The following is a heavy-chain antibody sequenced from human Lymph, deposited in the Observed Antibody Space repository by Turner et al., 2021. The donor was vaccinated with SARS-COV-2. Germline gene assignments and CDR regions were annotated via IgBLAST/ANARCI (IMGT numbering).Heavy chain of an antibody. CDR3: AREYCSGGICYSYYFDY. D-gene: IGHD2-15*01. CDR1: GFTFSDYY. V-gene: IGHV3-11*06. CDR2: ISSSSSYT. Sequence: QVQLVESGGRLVKPGGSLRLSCSASGFTFSDYYMSWIRQAPGKGLEWVSYISSSSSYTNYADSVKGRFTISRDNAKNSLYLQMNSLRAEDTAVYYCAREYCSGGICYSYYFDYWGQGTLVTVSS. J-gene: IGHJ4*02.